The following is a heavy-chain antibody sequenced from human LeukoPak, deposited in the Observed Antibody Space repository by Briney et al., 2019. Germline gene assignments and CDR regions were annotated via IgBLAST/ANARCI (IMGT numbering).Heavy chain of an antibody. J-gene: IGHJ4*02. CDR1: GFTFSTYA. CDR2: ISSSGGHT. V-gene: IGHV3-23*01. CDR3: AKHRIAVAGRSPYFED. D-gene: IGHD6-19*01. Sequence: GGSLRLSCAVSGFTFSTYAMSWVRQAPGKGLESVSTISSSGGHTYYADSAKGRFTISRDNSKNTLYLQMNSLRAEDTAVYYCAKHRIAVAGRSPYFEDWGQGTLVTVSS.